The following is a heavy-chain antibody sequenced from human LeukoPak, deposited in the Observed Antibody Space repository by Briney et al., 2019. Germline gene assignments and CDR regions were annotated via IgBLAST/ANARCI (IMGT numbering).Heavy chain of an antibody. CDR1: GFNFRDAA. D-gene: IGHD5-24*01. CDR3: AKDIQLST. J-gene: IGHJ3*01. V-gene: IGHV3-23*01. Sequence: GGTLRLSCAASGFNFRDAAMTWVRQAPGKGLEWVSLISFSGDNSYYADSVKGRFTISRDNSKNTLSLQMNSLRVEDTAIYYCAKDIQLSTWGLGTMVTVSS. CDR2: ISFSGDNS.